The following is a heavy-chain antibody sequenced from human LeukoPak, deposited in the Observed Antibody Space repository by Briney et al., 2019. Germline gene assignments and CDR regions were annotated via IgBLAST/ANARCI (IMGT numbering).Heavy chain of an antibody. J-gene: IGHJ4*02. V-gene: IGHV3-11*01. CDR2: ISSSGSTI. CDR3: ARDPPGYRDFDY. Sequence: GGSLRLSCAASGFTFSDYYMSWIRQAPGKGLEWVSYISSSGSTIYNADSVKGRFTISRDNAKNSLYLQMNSLRAEDTAVDYCARDPPGYRDFDYWDQGTLVTVS. D-gene: IGHD5-24*01. CDR1: GFTFSDYY.